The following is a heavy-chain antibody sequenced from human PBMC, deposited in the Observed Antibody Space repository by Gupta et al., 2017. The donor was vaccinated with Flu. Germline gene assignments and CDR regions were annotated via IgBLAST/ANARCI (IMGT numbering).Heavy chain of an antibody. Sequence: QITLKESGPTLVKPTQTLTLTCTFSGFSLSTSGVGVGWIRQPPGKALEWLALIYWDDDKRYSPSLKSRLTITKDTSKNQVVLTMTNMDPVDTATYYCAHSHDPDTAMVTNWFDPWGQGTLVTDSS. CDR1: GFSLSTSGVG. V-gene: IGHV2-5*02. CDR3: AHSHDPDTAMVTNWFDP. J-gene: IGHJ5*02. D-gene: IGHD5-18*01. CDR2: IYWDDDK.